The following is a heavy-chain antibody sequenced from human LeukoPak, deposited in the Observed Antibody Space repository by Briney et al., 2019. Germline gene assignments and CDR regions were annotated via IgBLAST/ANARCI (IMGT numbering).Heavy chain of an antibody. CDR1: GFTVSSYG. CDR2: IRYDGSNK. Sequence: GGSLRLSCAASGFTVSSYGMYWVRQAPGKGLEWGAFIRYDGSNKYYADSVKGRFTISRDNSKNTLYLQMKSLRAEDTAVYYCAKGGGYEARYYYYYLDVWGKGTTVTISS. D-gene: IGHD5-12*01. J-gene: IGHJ6*03. CDR3: AKGGGYEARYYYYYLDV. V-gene: IGHV3-30*02.